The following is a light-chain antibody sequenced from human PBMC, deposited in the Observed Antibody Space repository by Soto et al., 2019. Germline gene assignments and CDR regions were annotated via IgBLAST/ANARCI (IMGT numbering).Light chain of an antibody. Sequence: QSALTQPACVSGSPGQSIAISCTGTSNDVGGYNYVSWYQQHPGKAPKLMIYDVSARPSGVSNRFSGSKSDNTASLTISGLQSEDEADYYCSSYTSSNTVVFGGGTKLTVL. CDR2: DVS. J-gene: IGLJ2*01. CDR3: SSYTSSNTVV. CDR1: SNDVGGYNY. V-gene: IGLV2-14*01.